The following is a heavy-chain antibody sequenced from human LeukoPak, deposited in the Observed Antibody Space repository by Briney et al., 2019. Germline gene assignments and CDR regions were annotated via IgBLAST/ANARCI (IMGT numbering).Heavy chain of an antibody. J-gene: IGHJ4*02. CDR1: GGTFSSYA. CDR2: IIPILGIA. D-gene: IGHD6-19*01. CDR3: ARDSYEQYSSGWLPFDY. V-gene: IGHV1-69*04. Sequence: VASVKVSCKASGGTFSSYAISWVRQAPGQGLEWMGRIIPILGIANYAQKFQGRVTITADKSTSTAYMELSRLRSDDTAVYYCARDSYEQYSSGWLPFDYWGQGTLVTVSS.